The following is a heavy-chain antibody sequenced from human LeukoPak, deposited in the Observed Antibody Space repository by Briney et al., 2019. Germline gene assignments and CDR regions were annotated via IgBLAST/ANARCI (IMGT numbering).Heavy chain of an antibody. V-gene: IGHV3-48*02. CDR2: ISHTSEST. D-gene: IGHD6-19*01. CDR1: GFTFNSYS. Sequence: GGSLRLSCAASGFTFNSYSMSWVRQAPGKGLEWVSYISHTSESTYYADSVRGRFSISRDDAKSSLYLQMNSLRDEDTAVYYCVNLYSSNYWGQGTLVTVSS. J-gene: IGHJ4*02. CDR3: VNLYSSNY.